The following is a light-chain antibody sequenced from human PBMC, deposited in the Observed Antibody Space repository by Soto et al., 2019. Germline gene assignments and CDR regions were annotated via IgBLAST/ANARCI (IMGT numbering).Light chain of an antibody. V-gene: IGLV2-8*01. CDR3: RSYSGRCHFVI. J-gene: IGLJ2*01. CDR1: SSDIGAYNY. Sequence: QSALTQAPSASGSPGPSGTLSFTGTSSDIGAYNYVSWYHQLPGKAPKLIIYEVTSRPSGVTDRFSGSKSGITASLTVSGLQDDDEATYFCRSYSGRCHFVIFGGGTKLTVL. CDR2: EVT.